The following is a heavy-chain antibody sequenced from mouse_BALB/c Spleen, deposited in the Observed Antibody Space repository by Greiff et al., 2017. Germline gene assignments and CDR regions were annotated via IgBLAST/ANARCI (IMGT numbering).Heavy chain of an antibody. CDR3: TRLGDYGGFAY. Sequence: LKQPGSELVRPGASVKLSCKASGYTFTSYWMHWVKQRPGQGLEWIGNIYPGSGSTNYDEKFKSKATLTVDTSSSTAYMQLSSLTSEDSAVYYCTRLGDYGGFAYWGQGTLVTVSA. D-gene: IGHD2-4*01. CDR1: GYTFTSYW. CDR2: IYPGSGST. V-gene: IGHV1S22*01. J-gene: IGHJ3*01.